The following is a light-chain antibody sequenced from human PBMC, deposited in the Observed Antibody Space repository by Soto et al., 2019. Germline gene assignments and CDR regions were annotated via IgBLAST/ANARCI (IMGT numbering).Light chain of an antibody. Sequence: DIQMTQSPSSLSASVGDRVTITCRASQSISSYLNWYQQKPGKAPKLLIYAASSLQSEVPSRFSGGGSGTDFTLTISSLQPEDFATYYCQQSYSTPPTFGQGTKVEIK. CDR1: QSISSY. CDR2: AAS. CDR3: QQSYSTPPT. V-gene: IGKV1-39*01. J-gene: IGKJ1*01.